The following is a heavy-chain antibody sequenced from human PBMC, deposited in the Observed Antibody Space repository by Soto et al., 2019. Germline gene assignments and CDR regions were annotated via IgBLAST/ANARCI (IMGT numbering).Heavy chain of an antibody. J-gene: IGHJ6*02. V-gene: IGHV1-46*01. CDR3: ARGDLIAAPDQHFYYYYYGMDV. Sequence: ASVKVSCKASGYSFTTYNLHWVRQAPGQGLEWMGIINPSVGSTTYAQSFQDRVTMTRDAATSTVYIELSSLRAEDTAVYYCARGDLIAAPDQHFYYYYYGMDVWGQGTTVTVSS. D-gene: IGHD6-13*01. CDR2: INPSVGST. CDR1: GYSFTTYN.